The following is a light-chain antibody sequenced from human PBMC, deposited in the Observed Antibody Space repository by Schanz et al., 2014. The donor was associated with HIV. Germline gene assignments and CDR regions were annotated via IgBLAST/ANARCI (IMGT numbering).Light chain of an antibody. J-gene: IGKJ5*01. CDR1: QSVSSN. CDR2: GAS. Sequence: EIVLTQSPGTLSLSPGGRATLSCRASQSVSSNLAWYQQRPGQAPRLLIFGASSRATGVPDRFSGSGSGTEFNLTINRLEPEDFAVYYCQQYGSSPRTFGGGTRLEIK. CDR3: QQYGSSPRT. V-gene: IGKV3-20*01.